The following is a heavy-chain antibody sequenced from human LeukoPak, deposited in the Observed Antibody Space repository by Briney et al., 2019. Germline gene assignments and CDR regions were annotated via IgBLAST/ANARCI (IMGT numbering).Heavy chain of an antibody. CDR2: ISGNGGVT. D-gene: IGHD3-10*01. Sequence: GGSLRLSCAASGFTFTDYAMSWVRQAPGKGLEWVSIISGNGGVTIYADSVKGRFTISRDNAKNSLYLQMNSLRAEDTAVYYCARVNRQYYGSGSFPYYYYYYMDVWGKGTTVTISS. V-gene: IGHV3-11*06. J-gene: IGHJ6*03. CDR3: ARVNRQYYGSGSFPYYYYYYMDV. CDR1: GFTFTDYA.